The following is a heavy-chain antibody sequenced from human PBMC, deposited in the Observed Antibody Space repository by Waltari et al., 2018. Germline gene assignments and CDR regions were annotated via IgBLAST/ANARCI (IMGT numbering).Heavy chain of an antibody. V-gene: IGHV3-53*01. CDR2: IYSRGDT. CDR3: AGGDLDVSGWYNY. Sequence: EVQLVESGGGLIQAGDSLRLSCAASGFAVNRNYMTWVRQAPGKGRDWVAIIYSRGDTFSADSVRGRFSIASDSSNNMLFLQMHSLRGEDTAVYYCAGGDLDVSGWYNYWGQGTLVTVSS. CDR1: GFAVNRNY. J-gene: IGHJ4*02. D-gene: IGHD6-19*01.